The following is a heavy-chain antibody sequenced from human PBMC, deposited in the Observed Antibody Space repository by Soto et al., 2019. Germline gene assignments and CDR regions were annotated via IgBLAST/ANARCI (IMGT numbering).Heavy chain of an antibody. CDR3: ASQTTVTTHFDY. Sequence: QLQLQESGPGLVKPSETLSLTCTVSGGSISSSSYYWGWIRQPPGKGLEWLGSIYYSGSTYYNPSLKRRVSISVDTSKHQFSLKLRSVAAADTAVYYCASQTTVTTHFDYWGQGPLVTVSS. D-gene: IGHD4-17*01. CDR2: IYYSGST. V-gene: IGHV4-39*01. J-gene: IGHJ4*02. CDR1: GGSISSSSYY.